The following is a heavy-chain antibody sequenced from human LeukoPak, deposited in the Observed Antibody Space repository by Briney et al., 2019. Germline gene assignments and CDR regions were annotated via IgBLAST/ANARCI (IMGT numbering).Heavy chain of an antibody. D-gene: IGHD6-13*01. V-gene: IGHV3-21*06. J-gene: IGHJ5*02. CDR2: ISGSSSYI. Sequence: GGSLRLSCAASGFTFSSYSMNWVRQAPGKGLEWVSSISGSSSYIYYADSVKGRFTISRDNAKNSLYLQMNSLRAEDTAVYYCASSRMTRYSSSWYSDRSWFDPWGQGTLVTVSS. CDR1: GFTFSSYS. CDR3: ASSRMTRYSSSWYSDRSWFDP.